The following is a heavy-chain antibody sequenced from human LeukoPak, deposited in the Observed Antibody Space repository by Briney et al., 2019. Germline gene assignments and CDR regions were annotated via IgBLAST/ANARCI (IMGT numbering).Heavy chain of an antibody. CDR1: GGTFSSYA. Sequence: SVKVSCKASGGTFSSYAISWVRQAPGQGLEWMGRIIPVFGTANYAQKFQGRVTITTDESTSTAYMGLSSLRSEDTAVYYCARERQCSSTSCRYDYWGQGTLVTVSS. V-gene: IGHV1-69*05. D-gene: IGHD2-2*01. CDR2: IIPVFGTA. CDR3: ARERQCSSTSCRYDY. J-gene: IGHJ4*02.